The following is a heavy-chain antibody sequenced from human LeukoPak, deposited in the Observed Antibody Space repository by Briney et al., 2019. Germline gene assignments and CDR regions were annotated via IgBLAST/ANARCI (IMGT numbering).Heavy chain of an antibody. CDR2: IYSGGST. D-gene: IGHD2-15*01. CDR1: GFTVSSNY. CDR3: AKLSRAVAATHGAFDI. Sequence: PGGSLRLSCAASGFTVSSNYMSWVRQAPGKGLEWVSVIYSGGSTYYADSVKGRFTISRDNSKNTLYLQMNSLRAEDTAVHYCAKLSRAVAATHGAFDIWGQGTMVTVSS. V-gene: IGHV3-66*02. J-gene: IGHJ3*02.